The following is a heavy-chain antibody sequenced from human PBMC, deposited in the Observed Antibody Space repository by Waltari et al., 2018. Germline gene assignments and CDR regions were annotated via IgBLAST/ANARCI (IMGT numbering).Heavy chain of an antibody. J-gene: IGHJ3*02. CDR3: ATKGITMIVVVIRNDAFDI. D-gene: IGHD3-22*01. Sequence: EVQLLESGGGLVQPGGSLRLSCAASGFTLSSYAMSWVRQAPGKGLEWVAAISGSGGNTYYADSVEGRFTISRDNSKNTQYLQMNSLRAEDTAVYYCATKGITMIVVVIRNDAFDIWGQGTMVTVSS. V-gene: IGHV3-23*01. CDR1: GFTLSSYA. CDR2: ISGSGGNT.